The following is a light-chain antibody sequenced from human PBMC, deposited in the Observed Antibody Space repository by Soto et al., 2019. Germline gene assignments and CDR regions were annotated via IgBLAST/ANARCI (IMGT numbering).Light chain of an antibody. CDR2: EVS. V-gene: IGLV2-14*01. CDR3: SSYTSSSTLDVV. CDR1: SSDVGGYNY. Sequence: QSVLTQPASVSGSPGQSITISCTGTSSDVGGYNYVPWYQQHPGKAPKLMIYEVSNRPSGVSNRFSGSKSGNTASLTISGLQAEDEADYYCSSYTSSSTLDVVFGGGTKVTVL. J-gene: IGLJ2*01.